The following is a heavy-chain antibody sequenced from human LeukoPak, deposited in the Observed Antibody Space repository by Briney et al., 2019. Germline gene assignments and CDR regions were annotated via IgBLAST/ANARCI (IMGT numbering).Heavy chain of an antibody. V-gene: IGHV1-69*02. CDR1: GYTFTGYY. J-gene: IGHJ5*02. D-gene: IGHD3-10*01. Sequence: SVKVSCKASGYTFTGYYMHWVRQAPGQGLEWMGRIIPILGIANYAQKFQGRVTITADKSTSTAYMELSSLRSEDTAVYYCASGPYYYGSGSYNWFDPWGQGTLVTVSS. CDR3: ASGPYYYGSGSYNWFDP. CDR2: IIPILGIA.